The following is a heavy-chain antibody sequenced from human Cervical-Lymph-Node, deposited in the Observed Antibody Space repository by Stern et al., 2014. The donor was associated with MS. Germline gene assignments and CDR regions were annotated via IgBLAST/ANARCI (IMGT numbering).Heavy chain of an antibody. V-gene: IGHV2-70*04. CDR2: IDWADDK. CDR3: ARSPPYYEFWNDYYYFDY. D-gene: IGHD3-3*01. CDR1: GFSLSTSGMR. Sequence: QITLKESGPALVKPTQTLTLTCTFSGFSLSTSGMRVSWIRQPPVKALEWLARIDWADDKIYSTSMKTRLTYPKDTSKNQVVLTMTNMDPVDTATYYCARSPPYYEFWNDYYYFDYWGQGTLVAVSS. J-gene: IGHJ4*02.